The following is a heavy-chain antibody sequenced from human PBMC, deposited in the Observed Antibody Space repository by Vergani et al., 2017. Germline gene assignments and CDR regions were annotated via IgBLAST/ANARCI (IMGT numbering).Heavy chain of an antibody. J-gene: IGHJ4*02. D-gene: IGHD6-6*01. V-gene: IGHV1-18*01. CDR1: GGTFSSYG. CDR2: ISAYNGNT. Sequence: QVQLVQSGAEVKKPGSSVKVSCKASGGTFSSYGSSWVRQAPGQGLEGMGGISAYNGNTNYAQKLQGRVTMTTDTSTSTAYMELRSLRSDDTAVYYCARDEIAARHFDYWGQGTLVTVSS. CDR3: ARDEIAARHFDY.